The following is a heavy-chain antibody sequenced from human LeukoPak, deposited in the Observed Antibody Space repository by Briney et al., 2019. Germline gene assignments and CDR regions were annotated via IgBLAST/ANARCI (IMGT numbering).Heavy chain of an antibody. V-gene: IGHV3-7*03. D-gene: IGHD6-19*01. CDR3: VKDSGWFHFDS. Sequence: GGSLRLSCVASGFTFSHSWMTWVRQAPGKGLEWVGHIKEDGSSQNYAASVKGRFTISRDNAKSSLHLQMNGLRAEDTAMYYCVKDSGWFHFDSWGQGTLVTVSS. CDR1: GFTFSHSW. J-gene: IGHJ4*02. CDR2: IKEDGSSQ.